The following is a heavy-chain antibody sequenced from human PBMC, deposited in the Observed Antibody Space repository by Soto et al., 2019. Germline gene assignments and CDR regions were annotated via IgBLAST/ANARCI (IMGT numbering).Heavy chain of an antibody. CDR3: ARDSSGGGAFDI. D-gene: IGHD3-22*01. Sequence: GGSLRLSCAASGFPFSIYWMSWVRQSPGKGLEWVANIKQDGSEKYYVDSVKGRFTISRDNAKNSLYLQMNSLRAEDTAVYYCARDSSGGGAFDIWGQERMVTVSS. CDR2: IKQDGSEK. J-gene: IGHJ3*02. V-gene: IGHV3-7*03. CDR1: GFPFSIYW.